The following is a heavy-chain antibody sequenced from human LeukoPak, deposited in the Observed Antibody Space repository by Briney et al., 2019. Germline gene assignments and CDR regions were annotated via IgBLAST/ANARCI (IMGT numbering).Heavy chain of an antibody. D-gene: IGHD1-26*01. CDR2: LYSGGST. CDR1: GFTVSSNY. V-gene: IGHV3-66*01. Sequence: PGGSLRLSCAASGFTVSSNYMSSVRQAPGKGLEWVSVLYSGGSTYYADSVKGRFTISRDNSKNTLYLQMNSLRAEDTAVYYCASSRGREFDYWGQGTLVTVSS. CDR3: ASSRGREFDY. J-gene: IGHJ4*02.